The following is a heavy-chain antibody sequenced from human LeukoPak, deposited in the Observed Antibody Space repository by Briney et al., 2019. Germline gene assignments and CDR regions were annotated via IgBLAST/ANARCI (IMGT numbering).Heavy chain of an antibody. J-gene: IGHJ4*02. D-gene: IGHD6-19*01. CDR3: ARHLTGWYYFDY. V-gene: IGHV4-59*08. CDR2: IYYSGST. CDR1: GGSISSYY. Sequence: SETLSLTCTVSGGSISSYYWSWIRQPPGKGLEWIGYIYYSGSTNYNPSLKSRGIMSVDTSKNQFSLKLSSVSAADTAVYYCARHLTGWYYFDYWGQGTLVTVSS.